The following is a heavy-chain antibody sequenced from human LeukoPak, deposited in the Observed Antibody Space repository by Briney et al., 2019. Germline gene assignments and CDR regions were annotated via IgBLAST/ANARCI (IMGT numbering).Heavy chain of an antibody. J-gene: IGHJ4*02. D-gene: IGHD7-27*01. V-gene: IGHV3-23*01. CDR1: GFTFSTYA. Sequence: GGSLRLSCAASGFTFSTYAMSWVRQAPGKGLEWVSTISGSDGSTYYADSVKGRFTISRDDSKNTLSLQMNSLRVEDTAVYYCARDLAWGAFDYWGQGTLVTVSS. CDR2: ISGSDGST. CDR3: ARDLAWGAFDY.